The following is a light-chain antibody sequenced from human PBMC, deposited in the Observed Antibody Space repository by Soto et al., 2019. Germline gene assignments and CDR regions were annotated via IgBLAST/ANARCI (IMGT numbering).Light chain of an antibody. V-gene: IGKV1-5*01. Sequence: DIRMTQSPSTLSASVGDRITITCRASQSVSGWLAWYQQKPGKAPKLLIRDVASLESGVPSRFSGGGSGTEFTLTISSLQPDDFATYYCLQYDDYWTFGQGTKVDIK. CDR3: LQYDDYWT. J-gene: IGKJ1*01. CDR2: DVA. CDR1: QSVSGW.